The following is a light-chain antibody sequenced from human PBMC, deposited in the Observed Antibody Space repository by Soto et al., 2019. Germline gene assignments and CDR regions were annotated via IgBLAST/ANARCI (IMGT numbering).Light chain of an antibody. V-gene: IGKV1-27*01. CDR3: QKYSSAPWT. Sequence: DIQMTQSPSSLSASVGDRVTITCRASQGISIYLAWYQQKPGKVPKLLIYGASTLQSGVPSRFSGSGSGTDFTLTISSLQSEDVATYYCQKYSSAPWTFGQGTKVEMK. CDR1: QGISIY. CDR2: GAS. J-gene: IGKJ1*01.